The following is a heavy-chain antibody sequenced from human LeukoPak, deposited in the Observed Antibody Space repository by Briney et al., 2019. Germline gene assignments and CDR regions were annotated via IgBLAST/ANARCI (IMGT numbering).Heavy chain of an antibody. J-gene: IGHJ4*02. CDR2: INHSGST. V-gene: IGHV4-34*01. CDR3: ARPEDYDSSGYY. Sequence: SETLSLTCAVYGGSFSGYYWSWIRQPPGKGLEWIGEINHSGSTNYNPSLKSRVTISVDTSKNQFSLKLSSVTAADTAVYYCARPEDYDSSGYYWGQGTLVTVSS. CDR1: GGSFSGYY. D-gene: IGHD3-22*01.